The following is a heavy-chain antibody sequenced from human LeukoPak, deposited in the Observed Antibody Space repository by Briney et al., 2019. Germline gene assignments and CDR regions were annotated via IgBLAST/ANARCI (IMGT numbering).Heavy chain of an antibody. Sequence: TGGSLRLSCAASGVTFSSYSMNWVRQAPGRGLEWVSYISSTSTIYYADSVKGRFTISRDNAKNSLYLQMNSLRAEDTAVYYCARDGQGWFYDYWGQGTLVTVSS. CDR3: ARDGQGWFYDY. V-gene: IGHV3-48*01. CDR1: GVTFSSYS. J-gene: IGHJ4*02. CDR2: ISSTSTI. D-gene: IGHD2-15*01.